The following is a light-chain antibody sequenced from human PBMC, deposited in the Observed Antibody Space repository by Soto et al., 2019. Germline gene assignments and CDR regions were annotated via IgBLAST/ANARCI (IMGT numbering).Light chain of an antibody. V-gene: IGKV1-9*01. J-gene: IGKJ1*01. CDR1: QGISSY. CDR3: QKLNSNPRT. Sequence: DIQLTQSPSFLSASVGDRVTITCRASQGISSYLAWYQQKPGKAPKLLIYAASTLQSGVTSRFGGSGFGKDFPLTISRLRPKDFATYYCQKLNSNPRTSGKGTKGDIK. CDR2: AAS.